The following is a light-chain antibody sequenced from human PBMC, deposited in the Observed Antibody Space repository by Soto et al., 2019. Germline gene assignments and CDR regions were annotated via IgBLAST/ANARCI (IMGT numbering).Light chain of an antibody. CDR3: QHRSIWPVS. CDR2: GAS. J-gene: IGKJ5*01. Sequence: EIVLTRSPCSLSWSRVEGGTVAFRASQTVSSSYVAWYQQRPAQAPRLLIYGASSRATGIPDRFRGSGSGTDFTLTISRLEPEDFAVYCCQHRSIWPVSFGQGTRLEIK. CDR1: QTVSSSY. V-gene: IGKV3D-20*02.